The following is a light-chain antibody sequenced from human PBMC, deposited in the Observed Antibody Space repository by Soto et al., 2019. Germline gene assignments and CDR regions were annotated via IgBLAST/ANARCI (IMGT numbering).Light chain of an antibody. CDR1: QNILYSPNHKNY. CDR3: LQYYNSYT. CDR2: WAS. Sequence: DIVMTQSPDSLAVSLGERATINCKSSQNILYSPNHKNYLAWYQQKPGQPPKLLTYWASTRQSGVPDRFSGSGSETDFTLTISSVQSEDVAVYYCLQYYNSYTFGQGTKLEI. J-gene: IGKJ2*01. V-gene: IGKV4-1*01.